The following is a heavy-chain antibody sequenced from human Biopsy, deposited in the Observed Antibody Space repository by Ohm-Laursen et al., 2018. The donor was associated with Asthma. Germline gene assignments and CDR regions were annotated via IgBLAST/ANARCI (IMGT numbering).Heavy chain of an antibody. D-gene: IGHD5-12*01. CDR2: LIPVLGTA. J-gene: IGHJ6*02. CDR3: ARGYSGTDRIVYYYSGMEV. V-gene: IGHV1-69*13. CDR1: GNTFSGYY. Sequence: SVKVSCKASGNTFSGYYLHWVRQAPRQGLEWMGGLIPVLGTADYAPMFEGRVTITADESTSTAYLELTSLRFEDTAVYYCARGYSGTDRIVYYYSGMEVWGQGTTVTVSS.